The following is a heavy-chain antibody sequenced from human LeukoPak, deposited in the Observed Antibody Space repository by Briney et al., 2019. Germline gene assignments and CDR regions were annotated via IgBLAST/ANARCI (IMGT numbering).Heavy chain of an antibody. D-gene: IGHD1-1*01. V-gene: IGHV3-7*03. J-gene: IGHJ4*02. CDR1: GFTFSRYW. Sequence: GGSLRLSCAASGFTFSRYWMSWVRQTPGKGLEWVANIKEDGGEKYYVDSVEGRFTISRDNAKSSLFLQMNSLRTEDTAVYYCATTRGFDYWGQGTLVTVSS. CDR3: ATTRGFDY. CDR2: IKEDGGEK.